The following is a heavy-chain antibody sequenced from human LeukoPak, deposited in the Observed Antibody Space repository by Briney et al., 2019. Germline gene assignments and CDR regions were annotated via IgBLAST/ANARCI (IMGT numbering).Heavy chain of an antibody. J-gene: IGHJ3*01. CDR1: GAHISNYY. D-gene: IGHD3-22*01. CDR2: LHASEST. V-gene: IGHV4-4*07. CDR3: ASLSSGAAFDV. Sequence: SETLSLTCTVSGAHISNYYWTWVRQSAAQGLEWIGRLHASESTIYNPSLKSRLTMSIDTSKDQLSLTLTSLTAADSAVYYCASLSSGAAFDVWGQGTVVSVSS.